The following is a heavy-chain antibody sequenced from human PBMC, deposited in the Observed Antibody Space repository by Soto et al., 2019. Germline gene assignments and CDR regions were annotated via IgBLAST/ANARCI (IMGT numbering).Heavy chain of an antibody. CDR2: ISYDGSNK. Sequence: GSLRLSCAASGFTFSGYGMHWVRQAPGKGLEWVAVISYDGSNKYYADSVKGRFTISRDNSKNTLYLQMNSLRAEDTAVYYCAKSGSGSYYFDYWGQGTLVTVSS. D-gene: IGHD3-10*01. CDR1: GFTFSGYG. V-gene: IGHV3-30*18. CDR3: AKSGSGSYYFDY. J-gene: IGHJ4*02.